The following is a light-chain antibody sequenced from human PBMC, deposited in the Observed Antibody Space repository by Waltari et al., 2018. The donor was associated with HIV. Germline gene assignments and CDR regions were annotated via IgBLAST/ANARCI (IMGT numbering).Light chain of an antibody. CDR1: TSNIGSND. V-gene: IGLV1-47*01. Sequence: SVLTQPPSASGTPGQRVTISCSGSTSNIGSNDVFWYQHLPGAAPKLLIHRNNQRPSGVPDRFSVSTAGTSASLAISSLRSEDEADYYCVAWDDSLRGVVFGGGTKVAAL. CDR3: VAWDDSLRGVV. J-gene: IGLJ2*01. CDR2: RNN.